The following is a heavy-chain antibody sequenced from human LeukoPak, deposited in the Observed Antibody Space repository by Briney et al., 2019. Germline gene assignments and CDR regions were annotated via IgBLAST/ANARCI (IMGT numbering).Heavy chain of an antibody. V-gene: IGHV1-2*02. D-gene: IGHD1-26*01. Sequence: ASVKASCKASGYTFTGYYMHWVRQAPGQGLEWMGWINPNSGGTNYAQKFQGRVTMTRDTSISTAYMELSRLRSDDTAVYYCARDRSGSYYPHDAFDIWGQGTMVTVSS. J-gene: IGHJ3*02. CDR1: GYTFTGYY. CDR2: INPNSGGT. CDR3: ARDRSGSYYPHDAFDI.